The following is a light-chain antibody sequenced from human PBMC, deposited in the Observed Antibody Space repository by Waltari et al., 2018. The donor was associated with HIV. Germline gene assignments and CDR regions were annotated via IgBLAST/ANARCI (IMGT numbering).Light chain of an antibody. CDR3: QQYGTSQWT. J-gene: IGKJ1*01. V-gene: IGKV3-20*01. CDR2: GAS. Sequence: EIVLTQSPGTLSLSPGERAALSCRASQSVTSNYLAWYQQKPGRAPRLLISGASNRASGIPGRFSGSGAGTDFTLTISRLEPEDFAVYYCQQYGTSQWTFGRGTKVEI. CDR1: QSVTSNY.